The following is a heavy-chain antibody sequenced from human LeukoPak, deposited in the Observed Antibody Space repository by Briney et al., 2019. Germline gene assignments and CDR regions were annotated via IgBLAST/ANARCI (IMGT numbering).Heavy chain of an antibody. CDR3: ARDADSSGWYPRPFDY. Sequence: GGSLRLSCAASGFTFSSYSMNWVRQAPGKGLEWVSYISSSGSTIYYADSVKGRFTISRDNAKNSLYLQMNSLRAEDTAVYYCARDADSSGWYPRPFDYWGQGTLVTVSS. CDR1: GFTFSSYS. D-gene: IGHD6-19*01. V-gene: IGHV3-48*04. CDR2: ISSSGSTI. J-gene: IGHJ4*02.